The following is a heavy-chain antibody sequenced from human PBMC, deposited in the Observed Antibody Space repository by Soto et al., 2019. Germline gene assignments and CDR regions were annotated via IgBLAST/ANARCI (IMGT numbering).Heavy chain of an antibody. D-gene: IGHD3-22*01. J-gene: IGHJ4*02. CDR3: VRDLVGSRGYLGQ. Sequence: GGCLRVSNASSRCSFNNYFMGGFRQFPGKGLEWVANIKQDGIVKNYVDSVKGRFTVSRDNAKNSLFLQMNSLRADDTALYYCVRDLVGSRGYLGQWGQGTQVTVSS. CDR2: IKQDGIVK. CDR1: RCSFNNYF. V-gene: IGHV3-7*05.